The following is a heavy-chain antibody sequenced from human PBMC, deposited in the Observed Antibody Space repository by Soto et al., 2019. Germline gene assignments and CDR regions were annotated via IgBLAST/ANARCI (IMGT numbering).Heavy chain of an antibody. V-gene: IGHV3-30-3*01. Sequence: PGGSLRLSCAACGFMFSTYAMHWVRQAPGKGLEWVAVISYDGSDIYYGDSGKGRFTISRDNSRNTLYLEMNSLQTEDTAVFYCARDQGRTVTRGDWFDPWGQGTLVTVSS. CDR2: ISYDGSDI. CDR1: GFMFSTYA. J-gene: IGHJ5*02. CDR3: ARDQGRTVTRGDWFDP. D-gene: IGHD6-19*01.